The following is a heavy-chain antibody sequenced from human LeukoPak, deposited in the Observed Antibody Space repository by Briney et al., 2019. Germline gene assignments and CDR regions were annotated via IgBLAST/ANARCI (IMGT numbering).Heavy chain of an antibody. CDR3: ASGRSYGGNVGPNYFDT. CDR2: INHSGST. CDR1: GGSFSGYY. J-gene: IGHJ4*02. V-gene: IGHV4-34*01. D-gene: IGHD4-23*01. Sequence: SETLSLTCAVYGGSFSGYYWSWIRQPPGKGLEWIGEINHSGSTNDNPSRKSRVTISVDTSKNQFSLKLSSVTAADTAVYYCASGRSYGGNVGPNYFDTWGQGTLVT.